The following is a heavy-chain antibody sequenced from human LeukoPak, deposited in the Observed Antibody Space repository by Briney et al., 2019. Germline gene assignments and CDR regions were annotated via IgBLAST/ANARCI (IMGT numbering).Heavy chain of an antibody. V-gene: IGHV3-7*01. Sequence: GGSLRLSCVASGFTFSSEWMSWVRQAPGKGLEWVTNINQDGSQKYYKDSVKGRFTVSRDNAKNSLYLHMNGLRADDTAIYYCARDHDGKDCWGQGTLVTVSS. CDR2: INQDGSQK. CDR1: GFTFSSEW. J-gene: IGHJ4*02. D-gene: IGHD1-1*01. CDR3: ARDHDGKDC.